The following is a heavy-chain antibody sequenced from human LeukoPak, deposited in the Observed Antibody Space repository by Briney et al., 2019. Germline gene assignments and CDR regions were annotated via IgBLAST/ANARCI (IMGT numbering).Heavy chain of an antibody. CDR3: ARRAGAYSHPYDY. CDR1: AFTFSSYG. Sequence: GGSLRLSCAASAFTFSSYGMHWVRQAPGKGLEWVAFIRYDGSNEYYADSVKGRFTIYRDNSKNTLYLQMNSLRTEDTAVYYCARRAGAYSHPYDYWGQGTLVTVSS. V-gene: IGHV3-30*02. D-gene: IGHD4/OR15-4a*01. J-gene: IGHJ4*02. CDR2: IRYDGSNE.